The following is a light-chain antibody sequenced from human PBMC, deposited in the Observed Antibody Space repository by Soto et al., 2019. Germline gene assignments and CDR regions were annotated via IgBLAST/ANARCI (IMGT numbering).Light chain of an antibody. V-gene: IGLV2-14*01. CDR1: SEDVGGYKY. Sequence: QSALTQPASVSGSPGQSITMSCSGTSEDVGGYKYVSWYQHHPGKAPKLLIYEVTNRPSGLSDRFSGSKSGNTASLTISGLHAEDEADYYCSSYTSSNTLVFGTGTKVTVL. J-gene: IGLJ1*01. CDR2: EVT. CDR3: SSYTSSNTLV.